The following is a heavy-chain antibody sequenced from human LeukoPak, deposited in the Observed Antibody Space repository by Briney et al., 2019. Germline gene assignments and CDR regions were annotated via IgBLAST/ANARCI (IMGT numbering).Heavy chain of an antibody. Sequence: GRSLRLSCAASGFTFSSYGMHWVRQAPGKGLEWVAVISYDGSNKYYADSVKGRFTISRDNSKNTLYLQMNSLRGEDTAVYYCARQYDSSASFDYWGQGTLVTVSS. V-gene: IGHV3-30*03. J-gene: IGHJ4*02. CDR3: ARQYDSSASFDY. CDR2: ISYDGSNK. D-gene: IGHD3-22*01. CDR1: GFTFSSYG.